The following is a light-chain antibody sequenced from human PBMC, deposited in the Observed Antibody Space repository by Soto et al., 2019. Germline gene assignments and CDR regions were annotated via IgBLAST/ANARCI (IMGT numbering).Light chain of an antibody. J-gene: IGKJ1*01. CDR3: HQYYNWLTWT. CDR2: WAT. CDR1: QTVFTGSNNKNY. Sequence: IVMTQSPASLTVSLGERATINCKSSQTVFTGSNNKNYLAWYQQKPGQAPKLLMYWATARESGVPDRFRGSGFGTDFTLTITSVQAEDVAVYYCHQYYNWLTWTFGQGTKVEIK. V-gene: IGKV4-1*01.